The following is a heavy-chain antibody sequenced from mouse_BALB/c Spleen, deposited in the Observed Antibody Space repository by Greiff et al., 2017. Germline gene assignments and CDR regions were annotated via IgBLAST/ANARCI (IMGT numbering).Heavy chain of an antibody. CDR2: IRNKANGYTT. J-gene: IGHJ4*01. V-gene: IGHV7-3*02. CDR1: GFTFTDYY. Sequence: EVHLVESGGGLVQPGGSLRLSCATSGFTFTDYYMSWVRQPPGKALEWLGFIRNKANGYTTEYSASVKGRFTISRDNSQSILYLQMNTLRAEDSATYYCASLYRNFYAMDYWGQGTSVTVSS. D-gene: IGHD2-1*01. CDR3: ASLYRNFYAMDY.